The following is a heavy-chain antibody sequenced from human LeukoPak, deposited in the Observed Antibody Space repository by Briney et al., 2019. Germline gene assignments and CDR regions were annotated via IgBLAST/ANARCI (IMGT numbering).Heavy chain of an antibody. CDR2: INWDGGST. D-gene: IGHD3-10*01. CDR3: AKDPLQYGSGSYYFDY. V-gene: IGHV3-20*04. Sequence: GGSLRLSCAASGFTFDDYGMNWVRQAPGKGLEWVSGINWDGGSTGYADSVKGRFTISRDNAKNSLYLQMNSLRAEDTALYYCAKDPLQYGSGSYYFDYWGQGTLVTVSS. CDR1: GFTFDDYG. J-gene: IGHJ4*02.